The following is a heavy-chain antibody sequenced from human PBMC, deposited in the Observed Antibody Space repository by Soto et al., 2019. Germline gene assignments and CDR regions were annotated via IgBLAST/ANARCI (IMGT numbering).Heavy chain of an antibody. D-gene: IGHD2-2*01. V-gene: IGHV1-69*13. CDR1: GGTFSSYA. CDR2: IIPIFGTA. Sequence: ASVKVSCKASGGTFSSYAISWVRQAPGQGLEWMGGIIPIFGTANYAQKFQGRVTITADESTSTAYMELSSLRSEDTAVYYCARDQVVVPAAPSEYYYYYGMDVWG. J-gene: IGHJ6*02. CDR3: ARDQVVVPAAPSEYYYYYGMDV.